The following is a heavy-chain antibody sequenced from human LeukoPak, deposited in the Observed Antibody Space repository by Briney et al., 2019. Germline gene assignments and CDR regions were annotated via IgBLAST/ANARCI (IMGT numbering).Heavy chain of an antibody. D-gene: IGHD1-26*01. CDR2: ISYDGSNK. CDR3: AKEWGLYSGSYSFDY. J-gene: IGHJ4*02. V-gene: IGHV3-30*18. CDR1: GFTFSSYG. Sequence: GRSLRLSCAASGFTFSSYGMHWVRQAPGKGLEWVAVISYDGSNKYYADSVKGRFTISRDNSKNTLYLQMNSLRAEDTAVYYCAKEWGLYSGSYSFDYWGQGTLVTVSS.